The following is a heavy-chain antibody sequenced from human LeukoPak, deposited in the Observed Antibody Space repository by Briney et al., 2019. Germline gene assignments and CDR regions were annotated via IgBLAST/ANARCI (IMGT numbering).Heavy chain of an antibody. CDR1: GFTFSNYW. D-gene: IGHD6-13*01. J-gene: IGHJ4*02. V-gene: IGHV3-7*01. Sequence: GGSLRLSCPASGFTFSNYWMVWFRQAQGKGLEWLGNIRQDGEEKNYLDSVKGRFTFSRDNAKNSMYLQMDSLRAEDTAVYYCARGTLAAPGADYWGQGTLVRVSS. CDR2: IRQDGEEK. CDR3: ARGTLAAPGADY.